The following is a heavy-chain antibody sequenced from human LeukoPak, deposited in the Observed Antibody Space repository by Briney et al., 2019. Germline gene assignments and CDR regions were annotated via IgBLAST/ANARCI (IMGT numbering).Heavy chain of an antibody. V-gene: IGHV1-46*01. J-gene: IGHJ3*02. CDR3: ARLDGYNGHAFDI. D-gene: IGHD5-24*01. CDR2: IYPSGGST. CDR1: GYTFTSYY. Sequence: ASVKVSCKASGYTFTSYYMHWVRQAPGQGLEWMGIIYPSGGSTSYAQKFHGRVTMTRDMSTSTVYMELSSLRSEDTAVYYCARLDGYNGHAFDIWGQGTMVTVSS.